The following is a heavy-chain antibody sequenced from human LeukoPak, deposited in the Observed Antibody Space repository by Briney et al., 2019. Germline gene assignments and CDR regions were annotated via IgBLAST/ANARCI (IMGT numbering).Heavy chain of an antibody. V-gene: IGHV4-59*01. CDR2: VDHTGST. CDR3: ARGRVSSRTWYSTYY. Sequence: SETLSLTCTVSDDSITMYYCTWIRQPPGKGLEWIGYVDHTGSTKFNPSLNGRVSISRDTSNNFFSLRLRSVTAADTAVYFCARGRVSSRTWYSTYY. J-gene: IGHJ6*01. D-gene: IGHD4-11*01. CDR1: DDSITMYY.